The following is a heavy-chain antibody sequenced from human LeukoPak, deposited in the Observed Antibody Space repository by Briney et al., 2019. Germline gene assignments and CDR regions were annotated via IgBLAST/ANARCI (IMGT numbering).Heavy chain of an antibody. CDR1: GGSISSSNW. J-gene: IGHJ4*02. V-gene: IGHV4-4*02. CDR3: ARSPTKRVPEDY. D-gene: IGHD2-2*01. CDR2: IYHSGST. Sequence: SETLSLTCAVSGGSISSSNWWSWVRQPPGKGLEWIGEIYHSGSTNYNPSLKSRVTISVDKSKNQFSLRLTSVTAADTAVYYCARSPTKRVPEDYWGQGTLVTVSS.